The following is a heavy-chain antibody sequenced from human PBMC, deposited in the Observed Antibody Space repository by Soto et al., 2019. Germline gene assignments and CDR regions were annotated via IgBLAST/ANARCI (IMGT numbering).Heavy chain of an antibody. CDR2: IYYSGST. D-gene: IGHD2-21*01. Sequence: SETLSLTCTVSGGSISSSSYYWGWIRQPPGKGLEWIGSIYYSGSTNYNPSLKSRVTISVDTSKNQFSLKLSSVTAADTAVYYCARQGWLIRSPGVGVRYSDYYYMDVWGKGTTVTVSS. V-gene: IGHV4-39*01. CDR1: GGSISSSSYY. CDR3: ARQGWLIRSPGVGVRYSDYYYMDV. J-gene: IGHJ6*03.